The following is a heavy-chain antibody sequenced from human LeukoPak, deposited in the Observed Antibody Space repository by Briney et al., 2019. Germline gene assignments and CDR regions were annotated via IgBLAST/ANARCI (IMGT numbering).Heavy chain of an antibody. CDR2: IIPIFGTA. Sequence: ASVKVSCKASGGTFSSYAISWVRQAPGQGLEWMGGIIPIFGTANYAQKFQGRVTITADESTSTAYMELSSLRSEDTAVYYCARAGAPRSIFNWFDPWGQGTLVTVSS. V-gene: IGHV1-69*13. J-gene: IGHJ5*02. CDR3: ARAGAPRSIFNWFDP. CDR1: GGTFSSYA. D-gene: IGHD3-3*02.